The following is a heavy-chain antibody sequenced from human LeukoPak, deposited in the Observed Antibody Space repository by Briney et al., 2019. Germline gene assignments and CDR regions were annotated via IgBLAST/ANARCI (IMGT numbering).Heavy chain of an antibody. V-gene: IGHV5-10-1*01. CDR2: IDPSDSYT. CDR3: ARQYCSSTTCYLLFDY. Sequence: GESLQISCKGSGYSFTSYWIRWVRQMPGKGLEWMGRIDPSDSYTNYSPSFQGHVTISADKSISTAYLQWSSLKASDTAMYYCARQYCSSTTCYLLFDYWGQGTLVTVSS. CDR1: GYSFTSYW. D-gene: IGHD2-2*01. J-gene: IGHJ4*02.